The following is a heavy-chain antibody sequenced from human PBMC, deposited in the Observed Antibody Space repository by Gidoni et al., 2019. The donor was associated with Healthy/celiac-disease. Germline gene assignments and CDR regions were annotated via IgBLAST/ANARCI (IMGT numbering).Heavy chain of an antibody. V-gene: IGHV3-21*01. D-gene: IGHD4-17*01. CDR1: GLTFSSYS. CDR2: ISSSSSYI. J-gene: IGHJ4*02. Sequence: EVQLVESGGGLVTPGGSLRLSCAASGLTFSSYSMNWVRQAPGKGLEWFSSISSSSSYIYDADSVNGRFTISRDNAKNSLYLQMNSLRAEDTAVYYCARVGYYGDDGPYFDYWGQGTLVTVSS. CDR3: ARVGYYGDDGPYFDY.